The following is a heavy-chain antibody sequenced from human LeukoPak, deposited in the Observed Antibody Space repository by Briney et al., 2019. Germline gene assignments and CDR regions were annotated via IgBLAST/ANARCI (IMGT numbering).Heavy chain of an antibody. V-gene: IGHV4-31*03. Sequence: PSETLSLTCTVSGGSISSGGYYWSWIRQHPGKGLEWIEYIYYSGSTYYNPSLKSRVTISVDTSKNQFSLKLSSVTAADTAVYYCARETRIGAPRRHPGYGMDVWGQGTTVTVSS. CDR3: ARETRIGAPRRHPGYGMDV. J-gene: IGHJ6*02. CDR1: GGSISSGGYY. CDR2: IYYSGST. D-gene: IGHD2-15*01.